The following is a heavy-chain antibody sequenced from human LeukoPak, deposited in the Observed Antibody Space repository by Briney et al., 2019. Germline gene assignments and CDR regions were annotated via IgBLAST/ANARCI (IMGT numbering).Heavy chain of an antibody. J-gene: IGHJ6*03. Sequence: ASVKVSCKASGYTFTGYYMHWVRQAPGQGLEWMGRINPNSGNTGYAQKFQGRVTMTRNTSISTAYMELSSLRSEDTAVYYCARGFGEGYYYYYMDVWGKGTTVTVSS. D-gene: IGHD3-16*01. CDR3: ARGFGEGYYYYYMDV. CDR1: GYTFTGYY. V-gene: IGHV1-8*02. CDR2: INPNSGNT.